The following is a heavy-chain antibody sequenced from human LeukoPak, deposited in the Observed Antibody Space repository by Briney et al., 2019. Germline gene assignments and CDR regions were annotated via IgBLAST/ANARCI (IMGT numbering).Heavy chain of an antibody. CDR2: ISGSGGST. J-gene: IGHJ6*04. CDR3: AKDIVVVPAAILGRSYYYYGMDV. CDR1: GFTFSSYA. Sequence: GGSLRLSCAASGFTFSSYAMSWVRQAPGKGLEWVSAISGSGGSTYYADSVKGRFTISRDNSKNTLYLQMNSLRAEDTAVYYCAKDIVVVPAAILGRSYYYYGMDVWGKGTTVTVS. D-gene: IGHD2-2*01. V-gene: IGHV3-23*01.